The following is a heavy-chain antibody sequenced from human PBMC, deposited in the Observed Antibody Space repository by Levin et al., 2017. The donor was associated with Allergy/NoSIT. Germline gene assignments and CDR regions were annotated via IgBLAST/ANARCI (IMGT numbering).Heavy chain of an antibody. CDR3: ARDRSYYDSSGFY. CDR1: GFTFSSYE. V-gene: IGHV3-48*03. D-gene: IGHD3-22*01. Sequence: GGSLRLSCAASGFTFSSYEMNWDRQAPGKGLEWVSYISSSGSTIYYADSVKGRFTISRDNAKNSLYLQMNSLRAEDTAVYYCARDRSYYDSSGFYWGQGTLVTVSS. CDR2: ISSSGSTI. J-gene: IGHJ4*02.